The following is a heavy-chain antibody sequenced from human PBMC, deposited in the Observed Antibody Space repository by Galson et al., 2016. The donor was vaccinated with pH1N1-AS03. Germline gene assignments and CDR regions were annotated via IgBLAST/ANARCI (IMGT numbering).Heavy chain of an antibody. J-gene: IGHJ4*02. CDR2: ISGNGVST. D-gene: IGHD4/OR15-4a*01. Sequence: SLRLSCAAAGFTFSSYAMFWVRQAPGKGLEYVSAISGNGVSTYYANSVKGKFTISRDNSKNTLYLQMGSLRPEDMAVYYCARGPVSYANYWFPPPDYWGQGTLVT. CDR1: GFTFSSYA. V-gene: IGHV3-64*01. CDR3: ARGPVSYANYWFPPPDY.